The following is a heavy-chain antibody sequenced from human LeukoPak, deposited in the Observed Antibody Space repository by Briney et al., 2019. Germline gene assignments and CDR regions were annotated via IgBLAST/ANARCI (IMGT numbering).Heavy chain of an antibody. CDR1: GFTFSRYG. CDR2: IRYDGGEE. CDR3: ARDRNSGSYALVY. Sequence: GGSLRLSCSGTGFTFSRYGIHRVRQAPGEGLEWVTVIRYDGGEEYYADSVKGRFTISRDNSKNTLYLQINSLRAEDTAVYYCARDRNSGSYALVYWGQGTLVTVSS. D-gene: IGHD1-26*01. J-gene: IGHJ4*02. V-gene: IGHV3-30*02.